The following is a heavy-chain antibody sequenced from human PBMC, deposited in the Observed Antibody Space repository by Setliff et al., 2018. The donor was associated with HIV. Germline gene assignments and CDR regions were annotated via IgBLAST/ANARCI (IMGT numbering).Heavy chain of an antibody. D-gene: IGHD5-18*01. CDR1: GYTFTDYF. V-gene: IGHV1-69-2*01. Sequence: ASVKVSCKASGYTFTDYFVHWARQAPGKGLEWMGRVDPENHQTLYAEKLQGRVTITADTSTDTAYVELSSLGSEDMAVYYCAIGYSHGPNYWGQGTLVTVSS. CDR3: AIGYSHGPNY. J-gene: IGHJ4*02. CDR2: VDPENHQT.